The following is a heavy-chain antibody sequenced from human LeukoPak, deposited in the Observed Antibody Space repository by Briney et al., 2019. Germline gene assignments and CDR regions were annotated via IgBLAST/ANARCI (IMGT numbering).Heavy chain of an antibody. V-gene: IGHV4-59*01. CDR1: GGSFSGYY. J-gene: IGHJ6*03. D-gene: IGHD3-10*01. Sequence: PSETLSLTCAVYGGSFSGYYWSWIRQPPGKGLEWIGYIYYSGSTNYNPSLKSRVTISVDTSKNQFSLKLSSVTAADTAVYYCARGSVRGAIFPARYYYYYMDVWGKGTTVTISS. CDR3: ARGSVRGAIFPARYYYYYMDV. CDR2: IYYSGST.